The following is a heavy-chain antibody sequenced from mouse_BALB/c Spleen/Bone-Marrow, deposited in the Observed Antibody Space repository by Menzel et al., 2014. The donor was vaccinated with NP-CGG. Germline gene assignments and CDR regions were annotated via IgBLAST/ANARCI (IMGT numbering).Heavy chain of an antibody. V-gene: IGHV1-69*02. CDR2: IDPSDSET. Sequence: VKLMESGAELVKPGAPVKLSCKASGHTFTSHWMNWVKQRPGRGLEWIGRIDPSDSETHYNQKFKDKATLTVDKSSSTAYIQLSSLTPEDSAVYYCARTYYGNYAWFAYWGQGTLVTVSA. J-gene: IGHJ3*01. D-gene: IGHD2-1*01. CDR3: ARTYYGNYAWFAY. CDR1: GHTFTSHW.